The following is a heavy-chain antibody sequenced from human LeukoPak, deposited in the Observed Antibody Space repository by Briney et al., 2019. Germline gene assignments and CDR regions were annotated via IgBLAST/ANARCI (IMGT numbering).Heavy chain of an antibody. CDR1: GFTFSSYG. J-gene: IGHJ4*02. D-gene: IGHD3-22*01. Sequence: PGGSLRLSCAASGFTFSSYGMHWVRQAPGKGLEWVAFISFDGSNKYYADSMKGRFTISRDNSKNTLYLQINSLRAEETAVYYCAKGPQYYYDSSGEVAYWGQGTLVTVSS. V-gene: IGHV3-30*02. CDR2: ISFDGSNK. CDR3: AKGPQYYYDSSGEVAY.